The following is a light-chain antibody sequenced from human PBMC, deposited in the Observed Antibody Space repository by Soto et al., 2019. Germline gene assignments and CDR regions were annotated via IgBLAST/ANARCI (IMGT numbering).Light chain of an antibody. CDR1: SSDVGNYKY. J-gene: IGLJ3*02. Sequence: QSALTQSPSASGSPGQSVTISCTGTSSDVGNYKYVSWYQQHPGKAPKLMIYEVSKRPSGVPDRFSGSKSGNTASLTLSGLQVEDAADYYCSSYAGSNLWVFGGGTKLTVL. V-gene: IGLV2-8*01. CDR2: EVS. CDR3: SSYAGSNLWV.